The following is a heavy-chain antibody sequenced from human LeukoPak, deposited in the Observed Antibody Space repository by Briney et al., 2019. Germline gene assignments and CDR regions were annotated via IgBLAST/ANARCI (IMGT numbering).Heavy chain of an antibody. D-gene: IGHD3-3*01. V-gene: IGHV3-23*01. Sequence: GGSLRLSCAASGFIFTGYFMSWVRQAPGKGLEWVSAISGSGGSTYYADSVKGRFTISRDNSKNTLYLQMNSLRAEDTAVYYCAKVYYDFWSGPMDVWGQGTTVTVSS. CDR1: GFIFTGYF. J-gene: IGHJ6*02. CDR2: ISGSGGST. CDR3: AKVYYDFWSGPMDV.